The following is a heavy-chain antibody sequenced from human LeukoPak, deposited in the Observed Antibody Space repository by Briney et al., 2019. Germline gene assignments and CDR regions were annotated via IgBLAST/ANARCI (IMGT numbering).Heavy chain of an antibody. J-gene: IGHJ4*02. CDR3: AKSPPYVIYSNYHFDY. CDR2: FSGSGGIT. D-gene: IGHD4-11*01. Sequence: GGSLRLSCAAPGFTFSSNAMSWVRQAPGKGLEWVSTFSGSGGITDYADSVKGRFTISRDNSKNTLYLLMNSLRAEDTALYYCAKSPPYVIYSNYHFDYWGQGTLVTVSS. CDR1: GFTFSSNA. V-gene: IGHV3-23*01.